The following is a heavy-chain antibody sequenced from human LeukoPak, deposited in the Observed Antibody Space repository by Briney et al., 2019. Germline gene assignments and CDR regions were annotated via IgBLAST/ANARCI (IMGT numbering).Heavy chain of an antibody. D-gene: IGHD5-12*01. J-gene: IGHJ4*02. V-gene: IGHV3-15*01. Sequence: GGSLRLSCTPSGFTFSEAWMSWVRQAPGNGVGWGGRIKKKKDGGTTDYAAPVKDRFTISRHDSEDTLYLRMNSLKIEDTAVYYCAAGVGTIDFWGQGTLLTVSS. CDR1: GFTFSEAW. CDR2: IKKKKDGGTT. CDR3: AAGVGTIDF.